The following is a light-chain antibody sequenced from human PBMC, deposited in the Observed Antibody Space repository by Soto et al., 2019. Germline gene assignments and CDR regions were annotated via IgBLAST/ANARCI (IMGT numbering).Light chain of an antibody. Sequence: DLQMTQSPSSLSASVGDRVTITCQASQDINNYLNWYQQKPGKPPKLLIYDASNVEIGDPSKFSGSGSWTDFTFAICSLQPEDIATYYCQRYDNIALTFGGGTKVEIK. CDR1: QDINNY. CDR3: QRYDNIALT. J-gene: IGKJ4*01. CDR2: DAS. V-gene: IGKV1-33*01.